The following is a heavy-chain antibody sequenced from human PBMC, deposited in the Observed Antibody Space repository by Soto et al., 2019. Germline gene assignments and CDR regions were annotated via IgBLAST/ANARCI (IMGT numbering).Heavy chain of an antibody. Sequence: AVKVSCKASGCTFSSYAISWVRQAPGQGLEWMGGIIPIFGTANYAQKFQGRVTITADESTSTAYMELSSLRSEDTAVYYCAGGYSYGFDYWGQGTLVTVSS. CDR1: GCTFSSYA. CDR3: AGGYSYGFDY. J-gene: IGHJ4*02. D-gene: IGHD5-18*01. CDR2: IIPIFGTA. V-gene: IGHV1-69*13.